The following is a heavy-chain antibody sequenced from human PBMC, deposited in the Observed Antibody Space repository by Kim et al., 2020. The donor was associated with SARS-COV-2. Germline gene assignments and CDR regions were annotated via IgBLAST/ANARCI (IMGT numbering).Heavy chain of an antibody. D-gene: IGHD4-4*01. Sequence: DSVKDRFTISRDNSKNTLYLQMNSLRAEDTAVYYCAKGTTASLKKAYFDYWGQGTLVTVSS. CDR3: AKGTTASLKKAYFDY. J-gene: IGHJ4*02. V-gene: IGHV3-23*01.